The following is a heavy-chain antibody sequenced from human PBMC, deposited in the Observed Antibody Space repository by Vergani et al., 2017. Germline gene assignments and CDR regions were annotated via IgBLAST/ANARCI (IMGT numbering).Heavy chain of an antibody. CDR3: AKHFRGWGIDY. CDR2: IQFDGSNQ. V-gene: IGHV3-30*02. CDR1: GFTFSNYD. J-gene: IGHJ4*02. D-gene: IGHD3-16*01. Sequence: QVQLEESGGGVVQRGGSLRLSCATSGFTFSNYDMQWIRQGPGKGLEFVAFIQFDGSNQYYADSVKGRFPLSSDFSKNTLYLQMNSLRTDDTATYYCAKHFRGWGIDYWGQGTQVIVSS.